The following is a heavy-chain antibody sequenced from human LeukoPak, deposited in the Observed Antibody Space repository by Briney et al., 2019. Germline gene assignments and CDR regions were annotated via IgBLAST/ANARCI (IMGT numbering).Heavy chain of an antibody. CDR2: IYSGGST. D-gene: IGHD6-19*01. CDR1: GFTVSSNY. CDR3: ARAGGNPAGRRGYFDY. Sequence: GGSLRLSCAASGFTVSSNYMSWVRQAPGKGLEWVSVIYSGGSTYYADSVKGRFTISRDNSKSTLYLQMNSLRAEDTAVYYCARAGGNPAGRRGYFDYWGQGTLVTVSS. J-gene: IGHJ4*02. V-gene: IGHV3-53*01.